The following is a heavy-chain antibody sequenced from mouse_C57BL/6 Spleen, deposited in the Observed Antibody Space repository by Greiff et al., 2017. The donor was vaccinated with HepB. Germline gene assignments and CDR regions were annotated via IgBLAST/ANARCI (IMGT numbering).Heavy chain of an antibody. V-gene: IGHV1-39*01. CDR3: ARGKGFFFALYWYFDV. Sequence: VQLQQSGPELVKPGASVKISCKASGYSFTDYNMNWVKQSNGKSLEWIGVINPNYGTTSYNQKFKGKATLTVDQSSSTAYMQLNSLTSEDSAVYYCARGKGFFFALYWYFDVWGTGTTVTVSS. CDR1: GYSFTDYN. J-gene: IGHJ1*03. D-gene: IGHD3-2*02. CDR2: INPNYGTT.